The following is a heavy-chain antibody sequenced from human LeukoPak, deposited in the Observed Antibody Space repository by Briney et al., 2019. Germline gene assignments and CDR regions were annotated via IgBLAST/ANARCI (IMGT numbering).Heavy chain of an antibody. CDR2: MEPNSGGK. V-gene: IGHV1-2*02. D-gene: IGHD6-19*01. CDR1: RYTFTAYY. J-gene: IGHJ4*02. Sequence: APLKVSCTTSRYTFTAYYIHRLRQAPGHGREWMGWMEPNSGGKKYAQTFQGRVTLTRETSISTAYLELSSLTSDDTAVYFCARQGSNSSGWYPVDDWGQGTLVTVSS. CDR3: ARQGSNSSGWYPVDD.